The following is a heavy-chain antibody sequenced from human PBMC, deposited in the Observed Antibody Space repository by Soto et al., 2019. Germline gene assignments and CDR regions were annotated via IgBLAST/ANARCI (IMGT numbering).Heavy chain of an antibody. D-gene: IGHD3-9*01. CDR3: ARQYYDILTGYHDYFDY. V-gene: IGHV4-59*08. CDR2: IYYSGST. CDR1: GGSISSYY. Sequence: SETLSLTCTVSGGSISSYYWSWIRQPPGKGLEWIGYIYYSGSTNYNPSLKSRVTISVDTSKNQFSLKLSSVTAADTAVYYCARQYYDILTGYHDYFDYWGQGTLVTVS. J-gene: IGHJ4*02.